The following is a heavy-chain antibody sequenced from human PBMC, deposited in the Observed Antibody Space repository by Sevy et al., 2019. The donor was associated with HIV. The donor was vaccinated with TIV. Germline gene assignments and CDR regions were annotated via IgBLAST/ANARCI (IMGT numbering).Heavy chain of an antibody. CDR2: INHSGST. Sequence: SETLSLTCAVYSGSFSAYYWSWIRQPPGKGLEWIGEINHSGSTNYNPSLKSRVTISLHTSKSQFSLKLTSVTAADTAVYYCARGVTVTTVPYYFDYWGQGTLVTVSS. V-gene: IGHV4-34*01. J-gene: IGHJ4*02. CDR1: SGSFSAYY. CDR3: ARGVTVTTVPYYFDY. D-gene: IGHD4-4*01.